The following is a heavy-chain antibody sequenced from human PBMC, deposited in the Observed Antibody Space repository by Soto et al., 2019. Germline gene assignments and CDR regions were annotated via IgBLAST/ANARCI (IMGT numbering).Heavy chain of an antibody. CDR2: ISPYTGNT. CDR1: GYIFVNYG. Sequence: QVQLVQSGDEVKKPGASVKVSCKASGYIFVNYGIAWVRQAPGQGLEWMGWISPYTGNTHSATKVQGRLTMTTDTPTSTAYTRLGSLTPDDPGVYYCVMVDNYVTPTAKDVWGQGTTVTVSS. V-gene: IGHV1-18*01. CDR3: VMVDNYVTPTAKDV. J-gene: IGHJ6*02. D-gene: IGHD3-16*01.